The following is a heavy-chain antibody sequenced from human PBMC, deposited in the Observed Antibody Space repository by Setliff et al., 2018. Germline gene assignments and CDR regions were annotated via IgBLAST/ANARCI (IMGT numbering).Heavy chain of an antibody. CDR2: MYHSGST. Sequence: SSETLSLTCAVSGYSISSDYYWGWIRQPPGKGLEWIGSMYHSGSTYCNPSLKSRVTISVDTSKNQFSLKLNYVTAADTAVYYCARALGYCSRTSCYADAFDIWGQGTMVTVS. CDR3: ARALGYCSRTSCYADAFDI. J-gene: IGHJ3*02. CDR1: GYSISSDYY. V-gene: IGHV4-38-2*01. D-gene: IGHD2-2*01.